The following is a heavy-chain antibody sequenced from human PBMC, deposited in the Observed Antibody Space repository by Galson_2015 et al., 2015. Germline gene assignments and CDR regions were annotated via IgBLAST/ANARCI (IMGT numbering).Heavy chain of an antibody. Sequence: ASGFTFSSYWMHWVRQAPGKGPPWVSRINTDGSSADYADSVKGRFTISRDNAKNTLYLRMNSLRAEDTALYYCAREPYCSGGSCYGFDYWGQGTLVTVSS. CDR3: AREPYCSGGSCYGFDY. CDR1: GFTFSSYW. CDR2: INTDGSSA. D-gene: IGHD2-15*01. J-gene: IGHJ4*02. V-gene: IGHV3-74*01.